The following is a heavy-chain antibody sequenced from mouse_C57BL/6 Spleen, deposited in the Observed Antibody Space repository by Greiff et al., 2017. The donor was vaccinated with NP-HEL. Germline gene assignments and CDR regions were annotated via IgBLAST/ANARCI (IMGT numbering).Heavy chain of an antibody. V-gene: IGHV1-82*01. CDR1: GYAFSSSW. CDR3: ADGAYDYFDY. D-gene: IGHD2-3*01. CDR2: IYPGDGDT. J-gene: IGHJ2*01. Sequence: QVQLQQSGPELVKPGASVKISCKASGYAFSSSWMNWVKQRPGKGLEWIGRIYPGDGDTNYNGKFKGKATLTADKSSSTAYMQLSSLTSEDSAVYFCADGAYDYFDYWGQGTTLTVSS.